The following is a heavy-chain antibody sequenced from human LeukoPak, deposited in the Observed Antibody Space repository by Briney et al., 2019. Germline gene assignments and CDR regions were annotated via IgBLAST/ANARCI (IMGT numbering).Heavy chain of an antibody. CDR2: ITGSGAST. J-gene: IGHJ4*02. V-gene: IGHV3-23*01. D-gene: IGHD5-12*01. CDR3: AKRGDIVAAFDY. Sequence: GVSLRLSCAASGFTFSSYAMSWVRQAPGKGLEWVSAITGSGASTFYADSVKGRFTISRDNSKNTLYLQMNSLRDEDTAVYYCAKRGDIVAAFDYWGQGTLVTVSS. CDR1: GFTFSSYA.